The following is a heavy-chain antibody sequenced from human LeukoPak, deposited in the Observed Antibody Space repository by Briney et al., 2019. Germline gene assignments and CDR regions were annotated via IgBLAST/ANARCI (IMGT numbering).Heavy chain of an antibody. J-gene: IGHJ3*02. CDR1: GFTFSDHY. CDR3: ARGRPCGGDCHVAFDI. D-gene: IGHD2-21*02. Sequence: GGSLRLSCAASGFTFSDHYMDWVRQVPGKGLEWVGRCRKKVNSYTTEYAASVKGRFTVSRDDARNSLYLQMNSLKIEDTAVYYCARGRPCGGDCHVAFDIWGPGTVVPVSS. V-gene: IGHV3-72*01. CDR2: CRKKVNSYTT.